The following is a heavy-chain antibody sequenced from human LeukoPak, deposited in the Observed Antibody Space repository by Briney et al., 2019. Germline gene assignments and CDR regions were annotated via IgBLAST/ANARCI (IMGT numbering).Heavy chain of an antibody. CDR1: GFSLSTSGMR. CDR2: IDWDDDK. CDR3: ARTYCSAGSCYFLFDC. V-gene: IGHV2-70*04. Sequence: SGPALVKPTQTLTLTCTFSGFSLSTSGMRVSWIRQPPGKALEWLARIDWDDDKFYSTSLKTRLTISKDTSRDQVVLTMTNVDPVDTATYYCARTYCSAGSCYFLFDCWGQGTLVTVSS. D-gene: IGHD2-15*01. J-gene: IGHJ4*02.